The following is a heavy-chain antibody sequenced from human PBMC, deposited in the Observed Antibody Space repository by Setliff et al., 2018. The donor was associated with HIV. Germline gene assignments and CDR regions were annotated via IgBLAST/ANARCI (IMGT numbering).Heavy chain of an antibody. CDR1: GGSISSSNW. D-gene: IGHD6-19*01. J-gene: IGHJ5*02. CDR2: IYHSGST. CDR3: ARGDPVAGTLKIDLGSGDWFDP. V-gene: IGHV4-4*02. Sequence: SETLSLTCAVSGGSISSSNWCSWVRQPPGKGLEWIGEIYHSGSTNYNPSLKSRVTISVDKSKNQFSLKLSSVTAADTAVYYCARGDPVAGTLKIDLGSGDWFDPWGQGTLVTVSS.